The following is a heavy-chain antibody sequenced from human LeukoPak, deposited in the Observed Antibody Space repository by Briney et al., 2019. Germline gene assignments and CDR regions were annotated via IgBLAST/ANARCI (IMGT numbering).Heavy chain of an antibody. CDR3: ARSRGAIAAPDI. Sequence: ASVKVSCKASGYTFTGYYMHWVRQAPGQGLEWMGWINPNSGGTNYAQKFQGRVTMTRDTSISTAYMELSRLRSDDTAVYYCARSRGAIAAPDIWGQGTMVTVSS. CDR2: INPNSGGT. CDR1: GYTFTGYY. V-gene: IGHV1-2*02. J-gene: IGHJ3*02. D-gene: IGHD6-13*01.